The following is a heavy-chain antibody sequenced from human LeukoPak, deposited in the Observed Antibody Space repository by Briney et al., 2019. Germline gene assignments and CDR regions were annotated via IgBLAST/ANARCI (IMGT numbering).Heavy chain of an antibody. Sequence: GESLKISCKGSGYSFTTYWIIWVRQRSGKGLECMGTIDPSDSYTNYSPSFQGHVTISADTSISTAFLQWSSLKASDTAMYYCARQSRDGSKTRGYYFDYWGQGTLVTVSS. CDR2: IDPSDSYT. V-gene: IGHV5-10-1*01. D-gene: IGHD3-10*01. CDR3: ARQSRDGSKTRGYYFDY. J-gene: IGHJ4*02. CDR1: GYSFTTYW.